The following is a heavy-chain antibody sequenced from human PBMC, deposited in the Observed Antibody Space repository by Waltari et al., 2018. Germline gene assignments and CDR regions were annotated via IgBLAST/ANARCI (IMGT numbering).Heavy chain of an antibody. D-gene: IGHD2-2*01. CDR3: ARWDIVVVPAAMNAFDI. CDR2: IYTSGST. V-gene: IGHV4-61*02. CDR1: GGSIRSGSYY. J-gene: IGHJ3*02. Sequence: QVQLQESGPGLVKPSQTLSLTCTVSGGSIRSGSYYWSWIRQPAGKGLEWIGRIYTSGSTNYNPSLKSRVTISVDTSKNQFSLKLSSVTAADTAVYYCARWDIVVVPAAMNAFDIWGQGTMVTVSS.